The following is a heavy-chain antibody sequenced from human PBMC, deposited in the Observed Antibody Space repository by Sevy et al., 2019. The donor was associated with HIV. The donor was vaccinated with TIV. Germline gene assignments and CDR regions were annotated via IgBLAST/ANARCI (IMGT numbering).Heavy chain of an antibody. D-gene: IGHD2-21*01. CDR1: GYTFTDYY. V-gene: IGHV1-2*02. Sequence: ASVKVSCKASGYTFTDYYVHWVRQAPGQGLEWMGRINPNSGGTNYAQKFQGRVTMTRDTSINTACMELSRVRSDDTAVYYCAMLAYKSDYWGQGTLVTVSS. CDR3: AMLAYKSDY. CDR2: INPNSGGT. J-gene: IGHJ4*02.